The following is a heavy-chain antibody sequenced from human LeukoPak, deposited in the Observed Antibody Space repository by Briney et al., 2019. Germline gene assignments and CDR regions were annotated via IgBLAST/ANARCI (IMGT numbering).Heavy chain of an antibody. Sequence: SETLSLTCTDSGGSISSSSYYWGWIRQPPGKGLEWIGSIYYSGSTYYNPSLKSRVTISVDTSKNQFSLKLSSVTAADTAVYYCARDLPGFRTTVTPLWGQGTLVTVSS. V-gene: IGHV4-39*07. J-gene: IGHJ4*02. CDR1: GGSISSSSYY. CDR2: IYYSGST. D-gene: IGHD4-17*01. CDR3: ARDLPGFRTTVTPL.